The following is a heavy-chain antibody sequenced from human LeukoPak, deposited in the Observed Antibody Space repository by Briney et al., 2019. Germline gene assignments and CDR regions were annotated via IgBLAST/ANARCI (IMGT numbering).Heavy chain of an antibody. V-gene: IGHV4-61*02. Sequence: PSETLSLTCTVSGDSISSGSYYWSWIRQPAGKGLEWIGRIYTSESTNYNPSLKSRVTISADTSKNQFSLKLSSVTAADTAVYYCARTYYDYVWGRTREYYFDYWGQGTLVTVSS. CDR3: ARTYYDYVWGRTREYYFDY. CDR2: IYTSEST. D-gene: IGHD3-16*01. J-gene: IGHJ4*02. CDR1: GDSISSGSYY.